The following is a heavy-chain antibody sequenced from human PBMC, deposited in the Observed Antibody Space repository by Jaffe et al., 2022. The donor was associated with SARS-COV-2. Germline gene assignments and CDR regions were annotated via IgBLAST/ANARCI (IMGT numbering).Heavy chain of an antibody. CDR1: GFTFSAYQ. J-gene: IGHJ4*02. D-gene: IGHD3-16*01. V-gene: IGHV3-7*03. CDR3: ARDWGNSDRNFDY. Sequence: EVQLVESGGGLVQPGGSLRLSCAASGFTFSAYQMSWVRQAPGKGLEWVAKIKEDGKKDYYVDSVKGRFTIARDNAKNSLYLQMNSLRAEDTAMYYCARDWGNSDRNFDYWGQGSLVTVSS. CDR2: IKEDGKKD.